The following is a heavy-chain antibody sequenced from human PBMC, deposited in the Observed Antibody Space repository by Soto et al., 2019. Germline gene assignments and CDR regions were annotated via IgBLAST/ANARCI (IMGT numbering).Heavy chain of an antibody. CDR3: ARAHSSSWYGLGYYYYYGMDV. D-gene: IGHD6-13*01. Sequence: QVQLVESGGGVVQPGRSLRLSCAASGFTFSSYGMHWVRQAPGKGLEWVAVIWYDGSNKYYADSVKGRFTISRDNSKNTLYLQMNSLRAEETAVYYCARAHSSSWYGLGYYYYYGMDVWGQGTTVTVSS. CDR2: IWYDGSNK. V-gene: IGHV3-33*01. CDR1: GFTFSSYG. J-gene: IGHJ6*02.